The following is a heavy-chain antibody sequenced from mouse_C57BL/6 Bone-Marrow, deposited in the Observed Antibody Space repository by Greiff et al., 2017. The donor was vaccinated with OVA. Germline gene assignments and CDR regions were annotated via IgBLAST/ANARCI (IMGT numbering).Heavy chain of an antibody. CDR2: IDPSDSYT. D-gene: IGHD1-1*01. CDR1: GYTFTSYW. CDR3: ARWGACYGSSPYWYFYV. J-gene: IGHJ1*03. V-gene: IGHV1-50*01. Sequence: VQLQQPGAELVKPGASVKLSCKASGYTFTSYWMQWVKQRPGQGLEWIGEIDPSDSYTNYNQKFKGKATLTVDPSSSTAYMPLSSLTSDDAAVDYGARWGACYGSSPYWYFYVWGTGTTVTVSS.